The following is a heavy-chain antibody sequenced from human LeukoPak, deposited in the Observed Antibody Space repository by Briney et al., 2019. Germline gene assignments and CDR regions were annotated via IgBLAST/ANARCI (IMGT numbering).Heavy chain of an antibody. CDR3: ARNYYGSGSYYSHFDY. J-gene: IGHJ4*02. D-gene: IGHD3-10*01. V-gene: IGHV6-1*01. Sequence: SQTLSLTCAISGDSFSSNSATWNWIRQSPSRGLEWLGRAYYRSNWDNDYAVSVKSRITINPDTSKNQFSLQLKSVTPEDTAVYYCARNYYGSGSYYSHFDYWGQGTLVTVSS. CDR1: GDSFSSNSAT. CDR2: AYYRSNWDN.